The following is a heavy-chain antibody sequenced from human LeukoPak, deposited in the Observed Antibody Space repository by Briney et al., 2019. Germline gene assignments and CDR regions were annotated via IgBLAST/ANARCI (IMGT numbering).Heavy chain of an antibody. V-gene: IGHV4-34*01. J-gene: IGHJ4*02. CDR1: GGSFSGYY. CDR2: TNHSGST. CDR3: ARGGRGYCSGGSCYRNFCYFDY. Sequence: SETLSLTCAVYGGSFSGYYWSWIRQPPGKGLEWIGETNHSGSTNYNPSLKSRVTISVDTSKNQFSLKLSSVTAADTAVYYCARGGRGYCSGGSCYRNFCYFDYWGQGTLVTVSS. D-gene: IGHD2-15*01.